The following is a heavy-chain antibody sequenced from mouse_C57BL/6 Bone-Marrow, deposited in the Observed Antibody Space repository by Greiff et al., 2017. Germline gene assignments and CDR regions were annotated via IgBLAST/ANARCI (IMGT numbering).Heavy chain of an antibody. CDR1: GFTFTDYY. CDR3: ARYFGGCFDY. V-gene: IGHV7-3*01. CDR2: IRNKANGNTT. Sequence: EVQVVESGGGLVQPGGSLSLSCAASGFTFTDYYMSWVRQPPGKALEWLGFIRNKANGNTTEYTATVKGRFTISRATSQGILYLQMNALRAEDGATSYCARYFGGCFDYWGQGTTLTGSS. J-gene: IGHJ2*01.